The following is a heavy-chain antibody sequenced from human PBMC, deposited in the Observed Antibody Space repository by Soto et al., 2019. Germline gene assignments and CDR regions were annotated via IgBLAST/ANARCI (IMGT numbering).Heavy chain of an antibody. Sequence: LRLSCAASEFTFTSYAMHWVRQARGTGLEWVAVISNDGSNPYYADSVKGRFTISRDNSKNTLYLQMNSLREEDTAVYYCARTGYDRSGYFVEYYFDYWGQGTLVTVSS. J-gene: IGHJ4*02. CDR2: ISNDGSNP. D-gene: IGHD3-22*01. V-gene: IGHV3-30-3*01. CDR3: ARTGYDRSGYFVEYYFDY. CDR1: EFTFTSYA.